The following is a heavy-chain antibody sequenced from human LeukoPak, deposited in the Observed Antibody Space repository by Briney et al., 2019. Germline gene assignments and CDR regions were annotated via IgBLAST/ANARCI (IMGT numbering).Heavy chain of an antibody. CDR1: GFTFSSYW. J-gene: IGHJ4*02. CDR2: INSDGSST. V-gene: IGHV3-74*01. Sequence: GGSLRLSCAASGFTFSSYWMHWVRQAPGKGLVWVSRINSDGSSTSYADSVKGRFTISRDNAKNTLYLQMNSLRAEGTAVYYCARQEQSFRISSYFDYWGQGTLVTVSS. D-gene: IGHD6-13*01. CDR3: ARQEQSFRISSYFDY.